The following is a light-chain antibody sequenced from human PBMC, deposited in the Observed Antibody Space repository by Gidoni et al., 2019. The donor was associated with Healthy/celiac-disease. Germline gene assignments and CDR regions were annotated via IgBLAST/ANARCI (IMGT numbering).Light chain of an antibody. V-gene: IGLV2-11*01. CDR1: SSDVGGYNY. Sequence: QSAPPQPPSVSGSPGQSVTTSCTGTSSDVGGYNYVPWYQQHPGKAPKLMIYDVSKRPSGVPDRFSGSKSGNTASLTISGLQAEDEADYYCCSYAGSYTWVFGGGTKLTVL. J-gene: IGLJ3*02. CDR2: DVS. CDR3: CSYAGSYTWV.